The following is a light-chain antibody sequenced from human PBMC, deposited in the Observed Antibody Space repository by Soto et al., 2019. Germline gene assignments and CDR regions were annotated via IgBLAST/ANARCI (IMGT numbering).Light chain of an antibody. CDR2: KAS. V-gene: IGKV1-5*03. CDR1: QSIGRW. CDR3: QQYNSYQWT. Sequence: DIKMPQPPSTLSASVGDRVTITCRASQSIGRWLAWYQQKPGKAPKLLIYKASNSESGVPSRFRGSGSGTEFTLTISSLQPDDFATYYCQQYNSYQWTFGQGTKVDIK. J-gene: IGKJ1*01.